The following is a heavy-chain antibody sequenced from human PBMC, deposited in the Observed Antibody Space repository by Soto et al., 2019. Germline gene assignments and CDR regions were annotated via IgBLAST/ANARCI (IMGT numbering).Heavy chain of an antibody. D-gene: IGHD6-6*01. CDR1: GFTFSGSA. J-gene: IGHJ3*02. CDR2: IRSKANSYAT. Sequence: GGSLRLSCAASGFTFSGSAMHWVRQASGKGLEWVGRIRSKANSYATAYAASVKGRFTISRDDSKNTAYLQMNSLKTEDTAVYYCTLYSSSPRDAFDIWGQGTMVTVSS. CDR3: TLYSSSPRDAFDI. V-gene: IGHV3-73*01.